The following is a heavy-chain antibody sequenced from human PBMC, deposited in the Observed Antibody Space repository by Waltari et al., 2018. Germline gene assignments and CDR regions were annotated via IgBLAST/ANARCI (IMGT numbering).Heavy chain of an antibody. V-gene: IGHV3-49*04. CDR2: IRSKTYGETT. J-gene: IGHJ4*02. D-gene: IGHD3-22*01. Sequence: EVQLVESGGGLVQPGRSLRVSCRASGFNFGDFAMRWVRQAPGKGLEWVGFIRSKTYGETTEYAASVQDRFFISRDDSESIAYLQMTSLKTEDTAMYFCTRYYYDRSGYHFDFWGQGTLVTVSS. CDR3: TRYYYDRSGYHFDF. CDR1: GFNFGDFA.